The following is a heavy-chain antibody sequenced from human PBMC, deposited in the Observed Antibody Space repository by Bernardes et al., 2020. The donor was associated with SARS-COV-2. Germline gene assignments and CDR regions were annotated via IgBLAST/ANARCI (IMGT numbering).Heavy chain of an antibody. V-gene: IGHV3-15*01. CDR1: GFTFSNAW. J-gene: IGHJ6*02. D-gene: IGHD6-19*01. Sequence: GGSLRLSCAASGFTFSNAWMSWVRQAPGKGLEWVGRIKSKTDGGTTDYAAPVKGRFTISRDDSKNTLYLQMNSLKTEDTAVYYCTTDREYSSGRWYYYYGMDVWGQGTTVTVSS. CDR3: TTDREYSSGRWYYYYGMDV. CDR2: IKSKTDGGTT.